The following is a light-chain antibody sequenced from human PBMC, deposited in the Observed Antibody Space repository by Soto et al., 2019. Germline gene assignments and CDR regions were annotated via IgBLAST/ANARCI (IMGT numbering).Light chain of an antibody. CDR1: QSVSTD. Sequence: EIVMTQSPATLSVSPGERASLSCRASQSVSTDLAWYQQKPAQAPRLLIYAASSRATGIPDRFSGSGSGTDFTLTISRLEPEDFAVYYCQQYGSSPQTFGQGTKVDIK. V-gene: IGKV3-20*01. CDR3: QQYGSSPQT. CDR2: AAS. J-gene: IGKJ1*01.